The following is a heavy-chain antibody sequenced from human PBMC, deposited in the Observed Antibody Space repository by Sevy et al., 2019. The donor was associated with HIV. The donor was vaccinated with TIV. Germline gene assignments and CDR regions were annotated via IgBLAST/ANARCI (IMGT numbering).Heavy chain of an antibody. Sequence: GGSLRLSCAASGFIFSNYAIHWVRRAPGKGLEWVAVISYDGSNKHYAASVKGRFTISRDNSRNTLFLQMNSLRLDDTPGYYCARDHTFSSDTRGYYSFDYWGQGTLVTVSS. D-gene: IGHD3-22*01. CDR3: ARDHTFSSDTRGYYSFDY. CDR1: GFIFSNYA. V-gene: IGHV3-30*04. CDR2: ISYDGSNK. J-gene: IGHJ4*02.